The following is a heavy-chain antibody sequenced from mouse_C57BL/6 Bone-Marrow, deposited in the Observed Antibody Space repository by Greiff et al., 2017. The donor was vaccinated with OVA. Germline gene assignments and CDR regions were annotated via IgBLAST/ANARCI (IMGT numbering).Heavy chain of an antibody. CDR3: AFWDGENY. D-gene: IGHD4-1*01. J-gene: IGHJ2*01. CDR2: IYPGSGNT. V-gene: IGHV1-76*01. Sequence: QVQLQQSGAELVRPGASVKLSCKASGYTFTDYYINWVKQRPGQGLEWIARIYPGSGNTYYNEKFKGKATLTAEKSSSTAYMQLSSLTSEDSAVYFCAFWDGENYWGQGTTLTVSS. CDR1: GYTFTDYY.